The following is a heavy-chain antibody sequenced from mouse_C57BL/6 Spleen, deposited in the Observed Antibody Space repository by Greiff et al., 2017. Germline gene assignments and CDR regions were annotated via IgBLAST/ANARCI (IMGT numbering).Heavy chain of an antibody. CDR3: ARTGSSSPGYAMDY. J-gene: IGHJ4*01. CDR1: GYTFTSYW. V-gene: IGHV1-72*01. Sequence: QVQLQQPGAELVKPGASVKLSCKASGYTFTSYWMHWVKQRPGRGLEWIGRIEPNSGGTKYNEKFKSKATLTVDKPSSTAYMQLSSLTSEDSAVYYCARTGSSSPGYAMDYCGQGTSVTVSS. D-gene: IGHD1-1*01. CDR2: IEPNSGGT.